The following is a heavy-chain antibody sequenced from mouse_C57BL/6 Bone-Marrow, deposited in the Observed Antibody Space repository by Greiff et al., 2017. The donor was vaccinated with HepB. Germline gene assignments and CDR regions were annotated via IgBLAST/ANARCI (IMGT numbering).Heavy chain of an antibody. CDR2: IRSKSNNYAT. J-gene: IGHJ3*01. V-gene: IGHV10-1*01. CDR3: VLYDGSWFAY. D-gene: IGHD2-3*01. CDR1: GFSFNTYA. Sequence: EVQLQESGGGLVQPKGSLKLSCAASGFSFNTYAMNWVRQAPGKGLEWVARIRSKSNNYATYYADSVKDRFTISRDDSESMLYLQMNNLKTEDTAMYYCVLYDGSWFAYWGQGTLVTVSA.